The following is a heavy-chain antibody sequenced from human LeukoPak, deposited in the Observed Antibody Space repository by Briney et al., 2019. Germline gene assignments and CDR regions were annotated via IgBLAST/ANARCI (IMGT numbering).Heavy chain of an antibody. CDR1: GFTFSTYW. D-gene: IGHD3-22*01. V-gene: IGHV3-74*01. Sequence: GGSLRLSCAASGFTFSTYWMHWVRQAPGKGLVWVSRISSDGSITSYADSVKGRFTISRDNAKNTLYLQMNSLRAKDTAVYYCAKDPYYYDSRGWFDPWGQGTLVTVSS. CDR3: AKDPYYYDSRGWFDP. CDR2: ISSDGSIT. J-gene: IGHJ5*02.